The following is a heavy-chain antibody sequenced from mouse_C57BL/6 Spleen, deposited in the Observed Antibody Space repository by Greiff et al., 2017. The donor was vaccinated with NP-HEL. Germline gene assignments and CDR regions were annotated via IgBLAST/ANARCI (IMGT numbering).Heavy chain of an antibody. V-gene: IGHV5-16*01. D-gene: IGHD1-1*01. J-gene: IGHJ1*03. Sequence: DVKLVESEGGLVQPGSSMKLSCTASGFTFSDYYMAWVRQVPEKGLEWVANINYDGSSTYYLASLKSRFIISRDNAKNILYLQMSSLKAEDTATYYCSRANYGSGPGYFDVWGTGTTVTVSS. CDR3: SRANYGSGPGYFDV. CDR1: GFTFSDYY. CDR2: INYDGSST.